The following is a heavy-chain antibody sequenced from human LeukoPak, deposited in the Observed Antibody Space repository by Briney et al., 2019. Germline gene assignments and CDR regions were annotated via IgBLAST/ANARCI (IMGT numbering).Heavy chain of an antibody. Sequence: GGSLRLSCAASGFTFSSYAMHWVRQAPGKGLEWVAVISYDGSNKYYADSVKGRFTISRDNSKNTLYLQMNSLRAEDTAVYYCASGAVGLFCSSTSCSRGHLDYWGQGTLVTVSS. D-gene: IGHD2-2*01. J-gene: IGHJ4*02. CDR1: GFTFSSYA. CDR2: ISYDGSNK. CDR3: ASGAVGLFCSSTSCSRGHLDY. V-gene: IGHV3-30-3*01.